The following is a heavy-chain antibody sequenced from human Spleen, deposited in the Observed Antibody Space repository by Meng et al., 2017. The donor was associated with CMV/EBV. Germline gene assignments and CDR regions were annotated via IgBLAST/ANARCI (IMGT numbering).Heavy chain of an antibody. CDR3: ARDRRVQLLSNWFDP. Sequence: SETLSLTCTVSGGSISSSSYYWGWIRQPPGKGLEWIGSIYYSGSTYYNPSLKSRVTISVDTSKNQFSLKLSSVTAADTAVYYCARDRRVQLLSNWFDPWGQGTLVTVSS. CDR2: IYYSGST. V-gene: IGHV4-39*07. J-gene: IGHJ5*02. CDR1: GGSISSSSYY. D-gene: IGHD2-2*01.